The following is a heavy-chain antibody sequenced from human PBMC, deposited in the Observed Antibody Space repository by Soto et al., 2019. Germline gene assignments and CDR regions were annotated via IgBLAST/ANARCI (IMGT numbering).Heavy chain of an antibody. J-gene: IGHJ6*02. CDR1: GGTFSSYA. Sequence: QVQLVQSGAEVKKPGSSVKVSCKASGGTFSSYAISWVRQAPGQGLEWMGGIIPIFGTANYAQKFQGRVTITADESTSTAYIELTSLRSEDTAVYYRASLTLGYCTNGVCWNSYHYGMDVWGQGTTVTVSS. CDR2: IIPIFGTA. CDR3: ASLTLGYCTNGVCWNSYHYGMDV. V-gene: IGHV1-69*01. D-gene: IGHD2-8*01.